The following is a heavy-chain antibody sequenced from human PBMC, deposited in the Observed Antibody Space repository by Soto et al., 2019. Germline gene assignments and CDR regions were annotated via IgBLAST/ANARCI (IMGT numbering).Heavy chain of an antibody. CDR3: ARDIVDSRGYSITFDY. CDR2: ISSSSSYI. J-gene: IGHJ4*02. V-gene: IGHV3-21*01. CDR1: GFTFSSYS. D-gene: IGHD3-22*01. Sequence: EVQLVESGGGLVKPGGSLRLSCAASGFTFSSYSMNWVRQAPGKGLEWVSSISSSSSYIYYADSVKGRFTISRDNAENSLYLQRKSLRAEDTAVYYCARDIVDSRGYSITFDYWGQGTLVTVSS.